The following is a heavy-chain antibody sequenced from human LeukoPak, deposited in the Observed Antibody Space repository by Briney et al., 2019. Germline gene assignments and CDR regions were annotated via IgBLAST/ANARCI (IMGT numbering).Heavy chain of an antibody. J-gene: IGHJ4*02. Sequence: PGGSLRLSCAASGFTLSNYGMHWVRQAPGKGLEWVAVIWYDGSNKYYADSVKGRFTISRDNSKNTLYLQMNSLRAEDTAVYYCARGTGDSGSFDYWGQGTLVTVSS. CDR1: GFTLSNYG. V-gene: IGHV3-33*01. CDR3: ARGTGDSGSFDY. D-gene: IGHD1-26*01. CDR2: IWYDGSNK.